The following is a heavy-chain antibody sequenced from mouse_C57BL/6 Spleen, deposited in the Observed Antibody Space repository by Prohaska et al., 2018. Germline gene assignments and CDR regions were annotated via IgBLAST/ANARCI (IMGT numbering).Heavy chain of an antibody. Sequence: QVQLQQPGAGLVKPGASVKLSCKASGYTLTSYWMHWVKQRLGQGFKWIGRIHPSDSDTNYNQKCKCKATLTVDKSSSTAYMQLSSLTSEDCAVYDCAIGSYFDYWGQGTTLTVSS. CDR1: GYTLTSYW. CDR3: AIGSYFDY. CDR2: IHPSDSDT. V-gene: IGHV1-74*01. J-gene: IGHJ2*01.